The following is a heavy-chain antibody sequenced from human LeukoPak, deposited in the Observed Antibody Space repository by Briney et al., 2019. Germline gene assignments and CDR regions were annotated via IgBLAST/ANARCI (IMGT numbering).Heavy chain of an antibody. Sequence: PGGSLRLSCAASGFTFDDYDMSWVRQAPGKGLEWVSGINWKGGKTGYADSVKGRFTISRDNARNSLYLQMSSLRAEDTALYYCARRGSSSLCDYWGRGTLVTVSS. CDR1: GFTFDDYD. J-gene: IGHJ4*02. CDR2: INWKGGKT. D-gene: IGHD6-13*01. V-gene: IGHV3-20*04. CDR3: ARRGSSSLCDY.